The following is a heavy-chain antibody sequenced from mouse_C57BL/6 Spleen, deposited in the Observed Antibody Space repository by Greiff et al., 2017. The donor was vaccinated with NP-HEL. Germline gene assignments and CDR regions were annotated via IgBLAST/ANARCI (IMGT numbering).Heavy chain of an antibody. Sequence: VQLKESGPELVKPGASVKISCKASGYSFTGYYMNWVKQSPEKSLEWIGEINPSTGGTTYNQKFKAKATLTVDKSSSTAYMQLKSLTSEDSAVYYCARDGYYEYWGQGTTLTVSS. CDR3: ARDGYYEY. V-gene: IGHV1-42*01. D-gene: IGHD2-3*01. CDR2: INPSTGGT. J-gene: IGHJ2*01. CDR1: GYSFTGYY.